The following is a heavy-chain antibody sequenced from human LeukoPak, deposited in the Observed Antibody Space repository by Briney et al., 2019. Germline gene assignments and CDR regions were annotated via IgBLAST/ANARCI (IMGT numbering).Heavy chain of an antibody. CDR1: RFTFSTYW. D-gene: IGHD2-15*01. J-gene: IGHJ4*02. CDR2: ISYDGSNK. V-gene: IGHV3-30-3*01. CDR3: ANTRRYCSGGSCYY. Sequence: GGSLRLSCAASRFTFSTYWMSWVRQAPGKGLEWVAVISYDGSNKYYADSVKGRFTISRDNSKNTLYLQMNSLRAEDTAVYYCANTRRYCSGGSCYYWGQGTLVTVSS.